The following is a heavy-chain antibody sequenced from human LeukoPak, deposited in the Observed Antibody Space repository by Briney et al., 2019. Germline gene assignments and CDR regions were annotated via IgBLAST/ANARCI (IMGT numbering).Heavy chain of an antibody. CDR1: GFTFSSYG. CDR3: VRGYQLLLDY. V-gene: IGHV3-30*03. Sequence: GGSLRLSCAASGFTFSSYGMHWVRQAPGKGLEWVAVISYDGSNKYYADSVKGRFTISRDNSKNTLYLQMNNLRAEDTAVYYCVRGYQLLLDYWGQGTLVTVSS. D-gene: IGHD2-2*01. J-gene: IGHJ4*02. CDR2: ISYDGSNK.